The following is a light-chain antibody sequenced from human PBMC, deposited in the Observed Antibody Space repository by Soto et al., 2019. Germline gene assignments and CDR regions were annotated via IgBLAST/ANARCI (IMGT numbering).Light chain of an antibody. J-gene: IGLJ2*01. V-gene: IGLV2-14*01. CDR3: AAWDDSLV. CDR2: EVS. CDR1: SSDVGGYNY. Sequence: QSALTQPASVSGSPGQSITISCTGTSSDVGGYNYVSWYQHHPGKAPKLMIYEVSNRPSGVSNRFSGSKSGNTASLTISGLQAEDEADYYCAAWDDSLVFGGGTKVTVL.